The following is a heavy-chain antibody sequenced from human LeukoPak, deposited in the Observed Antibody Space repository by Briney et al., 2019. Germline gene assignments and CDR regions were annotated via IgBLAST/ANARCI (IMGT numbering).Heavy chain of an antibody. V-gene: IGHV4-4*02. CDR2: IYHGGRT. J-gene: IGHJ4*02. CDR3: VRDPGRSLVGATFFDH. D-gene: IGHD1-26*01. Sequence: GSLRLSCAASGFTFSSYSMNWVRQAPGKGLEWVGEIYHGGRTNYNPSLKSRVTISVDKSKNQFSLKVTSVTAADTAVYYCVRDPGRSLVGATFFDHWGQGILVTVSS. CDR1: GFTFSSYSM.